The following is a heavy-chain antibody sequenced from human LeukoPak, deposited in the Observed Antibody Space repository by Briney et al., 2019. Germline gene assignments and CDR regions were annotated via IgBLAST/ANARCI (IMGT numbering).Heavy chain of an antibody. Sequence: PGGSLRLSCSASGFRFSSSAMNWVRLAPGKGLEWVSFISGDAENTYYADSVKGRFTISRDNSKNTLFLQMHSLRVEDMALYYCAKTSGNNDWLIDFWGQGTLVTVSS. D-gene: IGHD3-9*01. CDR2: ISGDAENT. J-gene: IGHJ4*02. CDR1: GFRFSSSA. CDR3: AKTSGNNDWLIDF. V-gene: IGHV3-23*01.